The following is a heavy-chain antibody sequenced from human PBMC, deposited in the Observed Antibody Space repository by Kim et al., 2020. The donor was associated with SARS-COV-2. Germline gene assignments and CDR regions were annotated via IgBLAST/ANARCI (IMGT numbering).Heavy chain of an antibody. CDR3: PKDLWNYSAMDV. V-gene: IGHV3-23*01. CDR2: ISHDGTSS. J-gene: IGHJ6*02. Sequence: GGSLRLSCAASGFTFTCCAMTWVRQTPGRGPEWVSSISHDGTSSHYAGSVKGRFLISRDDSKNTLYLRLNNLRAEDTALYYCPKDLWNYSAMDVWGQGTT. D-gene: IGHD2-21*01. CDR1: GFTFTCCA.